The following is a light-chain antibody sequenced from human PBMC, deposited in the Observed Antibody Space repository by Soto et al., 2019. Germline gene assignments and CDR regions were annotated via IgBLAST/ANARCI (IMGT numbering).Light chain of an antibody. CDR1: SSNIGTNT. J-gene: IGLJ3*02. CDR3: AAWDDSVWV. V-gene: IGLV1-44*01. CDR2: NNH. Sequence: QSVLTQPPSTSGTPGQRVTISCSGSSSNIGTNTVNWYQQLPGTAPKVLIYNNHERPSGVPDRFSGSKSGTSASLAISGLQSEDGADYYCAAWDDSVWVFGGGTKLTVL.